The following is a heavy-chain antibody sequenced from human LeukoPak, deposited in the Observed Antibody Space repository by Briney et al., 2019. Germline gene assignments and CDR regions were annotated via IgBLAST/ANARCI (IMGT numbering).Heavy chain of an antibody. CDR1: GFTFGNFG. D-gene: IGHD3-10*02. V-gene: IGHV3-23*01. CDR2: ITGSTTWT. J-gene: IGHJ2*01. CDR3: ARELVSSGTGYFDL. Sequence: GGSLRLSCEASGFTFGNFGMTWVRQAPGKGLQWVSGITGSTTWTYYAASVKGRFTVSRDNSQNTLHLQMNSLRADDTAVYYCARELVSSGTGYFDLWGHGTLVTVSS.